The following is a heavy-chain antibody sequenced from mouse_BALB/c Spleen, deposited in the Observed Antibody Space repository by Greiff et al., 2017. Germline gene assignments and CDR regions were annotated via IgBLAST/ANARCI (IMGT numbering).Heavy chain of an antibody. CDR2: IWSGGST. Sequence: VQLKQSGPGLVQPSQSLSITCTVSGFSLTSYGVHWVRQSPGKGLEWLGVIWSGGSTDYNAAFISRLSISKDNSKSQVFFKMNSLQADDTAIYYCARNSDPSHFDVWGAGTTVTVSS. CDR1: GFSLTSYG. CDR3: ARNSDPSHFDV. V-gene: IGHV2-4-1*01. J-gene: IGHJ1*01.